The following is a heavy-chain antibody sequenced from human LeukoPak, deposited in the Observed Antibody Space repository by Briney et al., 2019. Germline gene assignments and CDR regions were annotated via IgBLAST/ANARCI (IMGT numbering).Heavy chain of an antibody. D-gene: IGHD6-19*01. CDR1: GFTFDDYA. J-gene: IGHJ4*02. CDR2: ISWNSGSI. V-gene: IGHV3-9*03. Sequence: GGSLRLSCAASGFTFDDYAMHWVRQAPGKGLEWVSGISWNSGSIGYADSVKGRFTISRDNAKNSLYLQMNSLRAEDMALYCCAKARDQTAVVAAFDYWGQGTLVTVSS. CDR3: AKARDQTAVVAAFDY.